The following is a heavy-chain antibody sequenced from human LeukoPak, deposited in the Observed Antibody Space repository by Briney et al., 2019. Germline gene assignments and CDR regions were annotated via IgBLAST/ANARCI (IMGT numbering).Heavy chain of an antibody. CDR2: TYLIFGTA. CDR3: ERNCRDYGAGVKWFDP. J-gene: IGHJ5*02. Sequence: VASVTLTRNASGGTFSSYDISWVRQPPAQGLEWVGVTYLIFGTANYAQTYQGRVTITTYKYTSTAYVELRSQRSEDTAVYYCERNCRDYGAGVKWFDPWGQGNLVTVSS. V-gene: IGHV1-69*05. CDR1: GGTFSSYD. D-gene: IGHD3-10*01.